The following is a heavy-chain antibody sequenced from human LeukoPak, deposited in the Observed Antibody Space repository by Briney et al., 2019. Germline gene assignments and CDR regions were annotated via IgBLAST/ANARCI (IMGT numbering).Heavy chain of an antibody. CDR3: ARELTPPLAAQFDY. CDR2: IYTSGST. J-gene: IGHJ4*02. CDR1: GGAISSYY. D-gene: IGHD6-13*01. Sequence: PSETLSLTCTASGGAISSYYWSWIRQPAGKGLEWIGRIYTSGSTNYNPSLKSRVTMSVDTSKNQFSLKLSSVTAADTAVYYCARELTPPLAAQFDYWGQGTLVTVSS. V-gene: IGHV4-4*07.